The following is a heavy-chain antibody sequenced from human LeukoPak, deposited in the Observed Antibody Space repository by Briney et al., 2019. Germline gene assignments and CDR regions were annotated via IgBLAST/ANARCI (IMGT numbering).Heavy chain of an antibody. D-gene: IGHD3-10*01. CDR1: GYTLTELS. CDR3: AKNYFCSGPLEF. CDR2: FDPEDGET. V-gene: IGHV1-24*01. Sequence: GASVKVSCKVSGYTLTELSMHWVRQAPGKGLEWMGGFDPEDGETIYARKFQGRVTMTEDTSTDTAYMELSSLRSEDTAVYYCAKNYFCSGPLEFRGQGTLVTVSS. J-gene: IGHJ4*02.